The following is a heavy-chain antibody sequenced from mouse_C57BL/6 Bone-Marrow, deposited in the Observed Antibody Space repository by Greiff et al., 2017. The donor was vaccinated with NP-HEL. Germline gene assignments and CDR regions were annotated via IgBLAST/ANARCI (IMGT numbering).Heavy chain of an antibody. D-gene: IGHD2-2*01. V-gene: IGHV14-1*01. Sequence: EVQLQQSGAELVRPGASVKLSCTASGFNIKDYYMHWVKQRPEQGLEWIGRIDPEDGDTEYAPKFQGKATMTADTSSNTAYLQLSGLTSEDTAVYYCTTGLLWLRQRAMDYWGQGTSVTVSS. CDR2: IDPEDGDT. CDR1: GFNIKDYY. J-gene: IGHJ4*01. CDR3: TTGLLWLRQRAMDY.